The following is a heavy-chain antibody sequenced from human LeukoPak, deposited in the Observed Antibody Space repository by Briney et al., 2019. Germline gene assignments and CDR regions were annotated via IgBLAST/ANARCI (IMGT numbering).Heavy chain of an antibody. CDR2: IFYSGST. V-gene: IGHV4-39*07. CDR3: ARDRIAVAGTFDY. D-gene: IGHD6-19*01. J-gene: IGHJ4*02. Sequence: PSETLSLTCTASGGSISSSSYYWGWIRQPPGKGLEWIGSIFYSGSTYYNPSLKSRVTISVDTSKNQFSLKLSSVTAADTAVYYCARDRIAVAGTFDYWGQGTLVTVSS. CDR1: GGSISSSSYY.